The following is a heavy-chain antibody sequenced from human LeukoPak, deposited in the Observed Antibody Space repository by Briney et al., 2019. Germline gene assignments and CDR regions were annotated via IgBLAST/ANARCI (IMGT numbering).Heavy chain of an antibody. Sequence: SETLSLTCTVSGGSISSYYWSWIRQPPGKGLEWIGNIYYSGSSNHNPSLESRVTISVDTSKNQFSLRLSSVTAADTAVYYCARHRRHFSIAAGGLDYWGQGTLVTVSS. CDR3: ARHRRHFSIAAGGLDY. D-gene: IGHD6-13*01. J-gene: IGHJ4*02. CDR1: GGSISSYY. CDR2: IYYSGSS. V-gene: IGHV4-59*08.